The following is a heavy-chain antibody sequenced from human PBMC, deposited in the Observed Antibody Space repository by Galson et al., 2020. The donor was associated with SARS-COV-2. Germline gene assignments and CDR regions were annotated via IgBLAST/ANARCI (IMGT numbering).Heavy chain of an antibody. D-gene: IGHD5-12*01. V-gene: IGHV4-39*01. CDR1: GASISSVGYY. J-gene: IGHJ5*02. Sequence: SETLSLTCTVSGASISSVGYYWGWVRQPPGKGLEWIGSVYYSGSTYYNPSFKSRVIISVDLSRNQFSLKLNSMTPADTAVYYCSTISIGGFSGYGYDHWGHGTLVTVSS. CDR3: STISIGGFSGYGYDH. CDR2: VYYSGST.